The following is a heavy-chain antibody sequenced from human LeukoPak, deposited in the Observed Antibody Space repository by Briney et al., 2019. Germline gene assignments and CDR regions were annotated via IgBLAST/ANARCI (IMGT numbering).Heavy chain of an antibody. Sequence: GGSLRLSCAASGFTFSNAWMSWVRQAPGKGLEWVGRIKSKTDGWTTDYAAPVKGRFTISRDDSKNTLYLQMNSLKTEDTAVYYCTARSEYYYDSSGYFDYWGQGTLVTVSS. J-gene: IGHJ4*02. CDR3: TARSEYYYDSSGYFDY. CDR1: GFTFSNAW. CDR2: IKSKTDGWTT. V-gene: IGHV3-15*01. D-gene: IGHD3-22*01.